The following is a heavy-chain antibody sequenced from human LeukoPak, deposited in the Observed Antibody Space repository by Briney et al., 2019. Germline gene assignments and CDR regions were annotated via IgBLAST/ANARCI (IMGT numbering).Heavy chain of an antibody. D-gene: IGHD3-10*01. J-gene: IGHJ4*02. CDR2: IRYDGSNK. CDR1: GFTFSSYG. CDR3: AKADLWFGELFDY. V-gene: IGHV3-30*02. Sequence: GGSLRLSCAASGFTFSSYGMHWVRQAPGKGLEWVAFIRYDGSNKYYADSVKGRFTTSRDNSKNTLYLQMNSLRAEDTAVYYCAKADLWFGELFDYWGQGTLVTVSS.